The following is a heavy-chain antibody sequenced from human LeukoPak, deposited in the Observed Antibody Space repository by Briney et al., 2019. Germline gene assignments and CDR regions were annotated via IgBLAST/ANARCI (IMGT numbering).Heavy chain of an antibody. V-gene: IGHV1-3*01. Sequence: ASVNVSCKASGYTFTSYAMHWVRQAPGQRLEWMGWINAGNGNTKYSQKFQGRVTITRDTSASTAYMELSSLRSEDTAVYYCARVDYGDYVGYAFDIWGQGTMVTVSS. D-gene: IGHD4-17*01. CDR1: GYTFTSYA. J-gene: IGHJ3*02. CDR3: ARVDYGDYVGYAFDI. CDR2: INAGNGNT.